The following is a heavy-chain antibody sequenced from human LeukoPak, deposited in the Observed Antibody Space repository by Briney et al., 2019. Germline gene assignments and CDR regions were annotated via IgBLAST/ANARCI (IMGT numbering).Heavy chain of an antibody. V-gene: IGHV1-3*01. CDR2: INPGSGNT. Sequence: ASVKVSCKASGYTFTSYGISWVRQAPGRRLEWMGWINPGSGNTQNSQKFQDRVTITRDTSASAAYMELSSLRSEDTAVYYCARGGLQLWFSPDAFDIWGQGTMVTVSS. J-gene: IGHJ3*02. CDR1: GYTFTSYG. CDR3: ARGGLQLWFSPDAFDI. D-gene: IGHD5-18*01.